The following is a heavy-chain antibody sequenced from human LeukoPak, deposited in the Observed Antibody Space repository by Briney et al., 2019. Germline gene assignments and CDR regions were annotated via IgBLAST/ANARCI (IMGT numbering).Heavy chain of an antibody. CDR2: INSDGSST. J-gene: IGHJ4*02. Sequence: HPGGSLRLSCAASGFTFSSYWMHWVRQAPGKGLVWVSRINSDGSSTSYADSVKGRFTISRDNAKNSLYLQMNSLRAEDTAVYYCARLWFGESRFSDYWGQGTLVTVSS. D-gene: IGHD3-10*01. V-gene: IGHV3-74*01. CDR1: GFTFSSYW. CDR3: ARLWFGESRFSDY.